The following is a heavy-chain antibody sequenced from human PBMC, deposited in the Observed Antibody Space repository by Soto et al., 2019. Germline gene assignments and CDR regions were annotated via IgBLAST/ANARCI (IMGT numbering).Heavy chain of an antibody. CDR2: IHSSGST. CDR1: GGSISSGDYY. CDR3: VRAMVVTQNWCDH. J-gene: IGHJ5*02. Sequence: QVQLQESGPGLVKPSQTLSLTCTVSGGSISSGDYYWGWIRQPPGKGLEWIGYIHSSGSTYYNPCHKRRVTPSEDTSKDQFPRKPSSVTAADTALYYCVRAMVVTQNWCDHWGQGTLVTVSS. D-gene: IGHD2-21*02. V-gene: IGHV4-30-4*01.